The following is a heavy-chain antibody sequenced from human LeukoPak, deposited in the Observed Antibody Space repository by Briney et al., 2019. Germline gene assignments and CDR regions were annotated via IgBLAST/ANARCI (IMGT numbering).Heavy chain of an antibody. CDR2: IRYDGSNK. D-gene: IGHD1-26*01. J-gene: IGHJ3*02. CDR1: GFTFSSYG. V-gene: IGHV3-30*02. CDR3: ARSAIVGATKGAFDI. Sequence: GGSLRLSXAASGFTFSSYGMHWVRQAPGKGLEWVAFIRYDGSNKYYADSVKGRFTISRDNSKNTLYLQMNSLRAEGTAVYYCARSAIVGATKGAFDIWGQGTMVTVSS.